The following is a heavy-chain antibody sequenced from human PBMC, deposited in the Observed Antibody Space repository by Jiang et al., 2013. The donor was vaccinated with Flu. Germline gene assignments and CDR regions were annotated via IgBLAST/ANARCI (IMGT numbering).Heavy chain of an antibody. J-gene: IGHJ4*02. CDR2: INHSGST. CDR1: GGSFSGYY. CDR3: ARGPDSSPRNPYYFDY. Sequence: KPSETLSLTCAVYGGSFSGYYWSWIRQPPGKGLEWIGEINHSGSTNYNPSLKSRVTISVDTSKNQFSLKLSSVTAADTAVYYCARGPDSSPRNPYYFDYWGQGTLVTVSS. V-gene: IGHV4-34*01. D-gene: IGHD6-13*01.